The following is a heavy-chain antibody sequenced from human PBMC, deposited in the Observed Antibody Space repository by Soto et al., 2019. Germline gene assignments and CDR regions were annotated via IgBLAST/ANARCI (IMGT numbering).Heavy chain of an antibody. D-gene: IGHD3-3*01. V-gene: IGHV4-34*01. J-gene: IGHJ4*02. CDR2: INHSGST. CDR1: GGSFSGYY. Sequence: SETLSLTCAVYGGSFSGYYWSWIRQPPGKGLEWIGEINHSGSTNYNPSLKSRATISVDTSKNQFSLKLSSVTAADTAVYYCAIGRPYYDFWSGYLDWGQGTLVTVSS. CDR3: AIGRPYYDFWSGYLD.